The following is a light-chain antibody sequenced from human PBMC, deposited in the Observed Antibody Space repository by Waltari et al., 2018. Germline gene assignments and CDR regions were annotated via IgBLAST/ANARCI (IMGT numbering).Light chain of an antibody. CDR1: RSTIGVHY. CDR3: AAWDDSLSGPWV. J-gene: IGLJ3*02. V-gene: IGLV1-47*01. Sequence: QSVLTQPASASGTPGQSVTLSCSVSRSTIGVHYVCWYQHLPGPAPKLLIYRTDQRPSGVPDRFSGSKSGTSASLAISGLRSEDEADYYCAAWDDSLSGPWVFGGGTKVTVL. CDR2: RTD.